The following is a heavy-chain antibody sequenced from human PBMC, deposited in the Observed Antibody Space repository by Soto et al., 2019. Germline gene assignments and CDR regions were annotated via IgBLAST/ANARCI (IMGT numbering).Heavy chain of an antibody. Sequence: PSETLSLTCTVSGGSISSYYWSWIRQPAGKGLEWIGRSYTSGSTNYNPSPKSRVTMSVDTSKNQLSLKLSSVTAADTAVYYCAISIAVAGTDFDYWGQGTLVTVSS. CDR1: GGSISSYY. V-gene: IGHV4-4*07. CDR3: AISIAVAGTDFDY. D-gene: IGHD6-19*01. CDR2: SYTSGST. J-gene: IGHJ4*02.